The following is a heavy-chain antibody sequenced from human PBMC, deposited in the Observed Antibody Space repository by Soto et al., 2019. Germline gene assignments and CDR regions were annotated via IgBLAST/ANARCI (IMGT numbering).Heavy chain of an antibody. CDR3: AKDTRVRGGATGGDAFDI. V-gene: IGHV3-23*01. Sequence: PGGSLRLSCAASGFTFSSYGMHWVRQAPGKGLEWVAAITGDGSNTYYADSVKGRFTISRDNSKNTLYLQMNSLRAEDTAVYYCAKDTRVRGGATGGDAFDIWGQGTMVTVSS. CDR1: GFTFSSYG. CDR2: ITGDGSNT. D-gene: IGHD1-26*01. J-gene: IGHJ3*02.